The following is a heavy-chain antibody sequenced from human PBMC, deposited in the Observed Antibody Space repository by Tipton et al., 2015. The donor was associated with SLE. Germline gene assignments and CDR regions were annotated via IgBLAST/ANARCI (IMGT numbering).Heavy chain of an antibody. J-gene: IGHJ2*01. CDR3: AKDGMIVVVITALGTGYFDL. Sequence: SLRLSCAASGFTFSSYGMHWVRQAPGKGLEWVAVMWYDGSNKYYADSVKGRFTISRDNSKNTLYLQMNSLRAEDTAVYYCAKDGMIVVVITALGTGYFDLWGRGTLVTVSS. CDR2: MWYDGSNK. D-gene: IGHD3-22*01. CDR1: GFTFSSYG. V-gene: IGHV3-33*06.